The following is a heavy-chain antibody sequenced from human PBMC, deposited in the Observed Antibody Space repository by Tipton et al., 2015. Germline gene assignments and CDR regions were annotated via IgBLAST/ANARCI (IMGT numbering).Heavy chain of an antibody. CDR3: AKEAPNYYGSGSYFDY. CDR1: GFTFSSYW. CDR2: INTDVTST. Sequence: SLRLSCAASGFTFSSYWMHWVRQAPGKGLVWVSLINTDVTSTTYADSVKGRFTISRDNAKNTLCLQMNSLRAEDTAVYYCAKEAPNYYGSGSYFDYWGQGTLVTVSS. V-gene: IGHV3-74*01. J-gene: IGHJ4*02. D-gene: IGHD3-10*01.